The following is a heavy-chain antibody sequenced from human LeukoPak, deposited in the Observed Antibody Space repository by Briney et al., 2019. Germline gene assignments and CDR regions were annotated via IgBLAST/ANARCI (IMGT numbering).Heavy chain of an antibody. V-gene: IGHV5-51*01. D-gene: IGHD3-3*01. CDR2: IYPGDSDT. CDR3: ARVITMFGVVLETEELDYFDY. CDR1: GYSFTSYW. Sequence: GESLKISCKGSGYSFTSYWIGWVRQMPGKGLEWMGIIYPGDSDTRYSPSFQGQVTISADKSISTAYLQWSSLKASDTAMYYCARVITMFGVVLETEELDYFDYWGQGTLVTVSS. J-gene: IGHJ4*02.